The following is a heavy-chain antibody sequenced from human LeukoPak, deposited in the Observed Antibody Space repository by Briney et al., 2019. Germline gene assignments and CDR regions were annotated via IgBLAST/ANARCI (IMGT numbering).Heavy chain of an antibody. V-gene: IGHV3-48*04. D-gene: IGHD2-2*01. CDR2: ISTSGGTI. CDR1: GFTFSGYT. J-gene: IGHJ4*02. Sequence: GGSLRLSCAASGFTFSGYTMNWVRQAPGKGPEWVSYISTSGGTIYYGDSVKGRFTISRDNAKNSLYLQMNSLRAEDTAVYYCARLISSTSRVVDYWGQGTLVTVSS. CDR3: ARLISSTSRVVDY.